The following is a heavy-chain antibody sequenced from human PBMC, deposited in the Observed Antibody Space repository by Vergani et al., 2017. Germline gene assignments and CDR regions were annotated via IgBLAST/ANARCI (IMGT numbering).Heavy chain of an antibody. J-gene: IGHJ4*02. CDR1: GYTFTSYG. Sequence: QVQLVQSGAEVKKPGASVKVSCKASGYTFTSYGISWVRQAPGQGLEWMGGIIPIFGTANYAQKFQGRVTITADESTSTAYMELSSLRSEETAVYYCARDRPGTTRFDYWGQGTLVTVSS. CDR2: IIPIFGTA. CDR3: ARDRPGTTRFDY. D-gene: IGHD1-7*01. V-gene: IGHV1-69*13.